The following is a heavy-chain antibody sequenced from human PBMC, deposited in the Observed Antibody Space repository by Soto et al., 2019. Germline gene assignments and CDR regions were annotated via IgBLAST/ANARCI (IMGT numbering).Heavy chain of an antibody. D-gene: IGHD2-2*01. Sequence: QVQLVQSGAEVKKPGASVKVSCKASGYTFTGYYMHWVRQAPGQGLEWMGWINPNSGGTNYAQKFQGRVTMTRDTSIRTAYMELSRLKSDDTAVYYCATLLLGRGGYFSMDVWGQGTTVTVSS. CDR2: INPNSGGT. V-gene: IGHV1-2*02. CDR3: ATLLLGRGGYFSMDV. CDR1: GYTFTGYY. J-gene: IGHJ6*02.